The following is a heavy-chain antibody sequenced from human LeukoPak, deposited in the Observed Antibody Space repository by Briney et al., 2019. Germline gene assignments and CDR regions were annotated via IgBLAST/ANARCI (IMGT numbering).Heavy chain of an antibody. J-gene: IGHJ4*02. CDR3: ARGVGATIFFNY. CDR2: INPNSGVT. D-gene: IGHD1-26*01. Sequence: ASVKVSCKASGYTFSGYYVHWVRQAPGQGLEWMGWINPNSGVTSYAQKFQGRVAVTRATSISTAYMELRRLTSDDTAVYYCARGVGATIFFNYWGQGTLVTVSS. V-gene: IGHV1-2*02. CDR1: GYTFSGYY.